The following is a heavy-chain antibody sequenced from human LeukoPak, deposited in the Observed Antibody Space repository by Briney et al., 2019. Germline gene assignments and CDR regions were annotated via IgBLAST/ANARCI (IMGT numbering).Heavy chain of an antibody. D-gene: IGHD3-10*01. CDR3: ARDREDYYGSGRFDY. CDR2: IYSGGST. Sequence: GGSLRLSCAASGFSVTNYYMSWVRQAPGKGLEWVSLIYSGGSTYYADSVKGRFTISRDNYKNTLYLQMNSLRAEDTAVYYCARDREDYYGSGRFDYWGQGTLVTVSS. CDR1: GFSVTNYY. V-gene: IGHV3-66*01. J-gene: IGHJ4*02.